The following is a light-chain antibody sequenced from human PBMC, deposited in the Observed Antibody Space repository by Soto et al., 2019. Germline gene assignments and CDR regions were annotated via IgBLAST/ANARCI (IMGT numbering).Light chain of an antibody. CDR1: QSLLHISGETF. CDR2: EVA. Sequence: DVVMTQTPLSLSVAPGQPASISCKSSQSLLHISGETFLFWYLQKPGQSPQLLIYEVATRVSGVPDRFSGSGSGTDFTLEISRVETDDVGIYYCMQSTQLPPTFGQGTRLEI. V-gene: IGKV2D-29*02. CDR3: MQSTQLPPT. J-gene: IGKJ5*01.